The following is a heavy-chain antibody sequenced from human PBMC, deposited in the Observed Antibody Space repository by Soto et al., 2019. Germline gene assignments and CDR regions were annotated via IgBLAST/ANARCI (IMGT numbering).Heavy chain of an antibody. D-gene: IGHD2-8*02. CDR2: INAGNGNT. CDR1: GYTFTSYA. J-gene: IGHJ4*02. V-gene: IGHV1-3*01. Sequence: ASVKVSCKASGYTFTSYAMHWVRQAPGQRLEWMGWINAGNGNTKYSQKFQGRVTITRDTSASTAYMELSSLRSEDTAVYYCARAHSRYWGPLYYIDYSGQGTLVTVSS. CDR3: ARAHSRYWGPLYYIDY.